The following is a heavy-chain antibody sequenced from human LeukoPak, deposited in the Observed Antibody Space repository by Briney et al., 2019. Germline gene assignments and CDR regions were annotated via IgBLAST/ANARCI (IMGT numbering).Heavy chain of an antibody. CDR1: GFTFSSYS. D-gene: IGHD2-2*01. CDR3: ASYCSSTSCYISHAFDI. CDR2: ISSSSSYI. V-gene: IGHV3-21*01. J-gene: IGHJ3*02. Sequence: GRSLRLSCAASGFTFSSYSMNWVRQAPGKGLEWVSSISSSSSYIYYADSVKGRFTISRDNAKNSLYLQMNSLRAEDTAVYYCASYCSSTSCYISHAFDIWGQGTMVTVSS.